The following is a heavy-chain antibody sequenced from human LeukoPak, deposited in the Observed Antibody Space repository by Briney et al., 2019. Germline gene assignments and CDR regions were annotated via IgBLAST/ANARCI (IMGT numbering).Heavy chain of an antibody. CDR1: GYTFTSYV. CDR3: ARDYRRRLWFGELLLRGDIDAFDI. V-gene: IGHV1-18*04. Sequence: ASVKVSCKASGYTFTSYVISWVRQAPGQGREWMGWISAYNGNTNYAQKLQGRVTMTTDTSTSTAYMELRSLRSDDTAVYYCARDYRRRLWFGELLLRGDIDAFDIWGQGTMVTVSS. J-gene: IGHJ3*02. D-gene: IGHD3-10*01. CDR2: ISAYNGNT.